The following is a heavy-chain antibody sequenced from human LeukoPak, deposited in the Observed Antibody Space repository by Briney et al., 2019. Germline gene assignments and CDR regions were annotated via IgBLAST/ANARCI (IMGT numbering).Heavy chain of an antibody. CDR3: ARGHYDILTASYKWTPDY. Sequence: GGSLRLSCAASGFTFSTHNMNWVRQAPGKGLEWVSSITSGGTYTYYADSVKGRFTTSRDNAKNSLSLQLSSLRGEETAVYYCARGHYDILTASYKWTPDYWGQGILVTVSS. J-gene: IGHJ4*02. CDR2: ITSGGTYT. D-gene: IGHD3-9*01. CDR1: GFTFSTHN. V-gene: IGHV3-21*06.